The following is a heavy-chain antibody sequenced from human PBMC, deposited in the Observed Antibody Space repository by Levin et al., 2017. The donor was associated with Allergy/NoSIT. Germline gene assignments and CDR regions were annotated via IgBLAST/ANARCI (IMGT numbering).Heavy chain of an antibody. CDR2: INHSGST. CDR1: GGSFSGSY. V-gene: IGHV4-34*01. J-gene: IGHJ4*02. D-gene: IGHD3-9*01. CDR3: ARGLRYFDWLLSPRTFDY. Sequence: LSQTLSLTCAVYGGSFSGSYWTWVRQPPGKGLEWIGEINHSGSTNYNPSLKSRVTMSIDASKNQFSVKLSSVTAADTAVYYCARGLRYFDWLLSPRTFDYWGLGTLVTVSS.